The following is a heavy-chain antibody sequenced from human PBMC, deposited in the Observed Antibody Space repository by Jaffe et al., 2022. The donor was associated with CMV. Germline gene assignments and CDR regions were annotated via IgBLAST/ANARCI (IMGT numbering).Heavy chain of an antibody. CDR2: ISYDGSNK. Sequence: QVQLVESGGGVVQPGRSLRLSCAASGFTFSSYGMHWVRQAPGKGLEWVAVISYDGSNKYYADSVKGRFTISRDNSKNTLYLQMNSLRAEDTAVYYCAKDGGELPNYYYYYGMDVWGQGTTVTVSS. D-gene: IGHD1-26*01. CDR1: GFTFSSYG. CDR3: AKDGGELPNYYYYYGMDV. V-gene: IGHV3-30*18. J-gene: IGHJ6*02.